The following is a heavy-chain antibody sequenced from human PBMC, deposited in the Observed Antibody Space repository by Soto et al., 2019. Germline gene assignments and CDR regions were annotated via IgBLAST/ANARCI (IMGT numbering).Heavy chain of an antibody. D-gene: IGHD3-22*01. Sequence: EASVKVSCKASGGTFSSYTITWVRQAPGQGLEWMGGITPMFGTPNYAQRFRGRVTITADESTSTAYMELSSLRSEDTAMYFCARDGTLYDSRAYYYLYWGQGTLVTVSS. CDR1: GGTFSSYT. V-gene: IGHV1-69*13. CDR3: ARDGTLYDSRAYYYLY. CDR2: ITPMFGTP. J-gene: IGHJ4*02.